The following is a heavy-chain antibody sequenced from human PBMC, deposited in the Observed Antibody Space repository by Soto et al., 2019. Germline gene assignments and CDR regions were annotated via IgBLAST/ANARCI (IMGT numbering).Heavy chain of an antibody. CDR3: AKDLYRSATMPCFDH. CDR1: GFALLNFA. V-gene: IGHV3-23*01. Sequence: EVRLLESGGGLERPGGSMRLSREASGFALLNFAMAWVRQAPGKGLEWVSGISDSGETYYADSMEGRFTISRDNSKNTVYLQINSLRAEDTAVYYCAKDLYRSATMPCFDHWGQGTRVTVST. J-gene: IGHJ5*02. CDR2: ISDSGET. D-gene: IGHD2-2*01.